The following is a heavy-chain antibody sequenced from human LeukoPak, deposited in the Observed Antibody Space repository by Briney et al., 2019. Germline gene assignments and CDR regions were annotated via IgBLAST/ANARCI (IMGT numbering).Heavy chain of an antibody. D-gene: IGHD3/OR15-3a*01. J-gene: IGHJ2*01. CDR3: AXXXGLXXXXXXXXXXVXXASTKGPXYW. V-gene: IGHV3-21*01. Sequence: GGSLRLSCAASGFTFSTYSMNWVRQAPGKGLEWVSSISTSSSYIDYADSVKGRFTISRDNAKNSLFLQMNSLRAEDTAVYYXAXXXGLXXXXXXXXXXVXXASTKGPXYW. CDR1: GFTFSTYS. CDR2: ISTSSSYI.